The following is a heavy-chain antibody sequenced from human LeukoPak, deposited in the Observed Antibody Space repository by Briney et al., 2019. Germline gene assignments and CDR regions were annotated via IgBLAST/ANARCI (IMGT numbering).Heavy chain of an antibody. CDR3: ARIIGGIWSNYVY. Sequence: SETLSLTCTVSGGTISSGSYYWSWIRQPAGKGLEWIGRIYTSGSTNYNPSLKSRVTISVDTSKNQFSLKLSSVTAADTAVYYCARIIGGIWSNYVYWGQGTLVTVSS. CDR1: GGTISSGSYY. CDR2: IYTSGST. J-gene: IGHJ4*02. V-gene: IGHV4-61*02. D-gene: IGHD4-11*01.